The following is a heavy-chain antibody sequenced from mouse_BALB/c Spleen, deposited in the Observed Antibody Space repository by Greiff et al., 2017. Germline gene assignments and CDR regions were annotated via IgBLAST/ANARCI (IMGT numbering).Heavy chain of an antibody. CDR3: ARDIVITTASWFAY. J-gene: IGHJ3*01. Sequence: DVQLVESGGGLVKPGGSLKLSCAASGFTFSDYYMYWVRQTPEKRLEWVATISDGGSYTYYPDSVKGRFTISRDNAKNNLYLQMSSLKSEDTAMYYCARDIVITTASWFAYWGQGTLVTVSA. CDR1: GFTFSDYY. CDR2: ISDGGSYT. V-gene: IGHV5-4*02. D-gene: IGHD1-2*01.